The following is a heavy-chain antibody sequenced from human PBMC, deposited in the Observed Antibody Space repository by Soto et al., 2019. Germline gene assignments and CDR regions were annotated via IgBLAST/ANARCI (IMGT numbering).Heavy chain of an antibody. V-gene: IGHV1-18*04. CDR2: ISAYNGNT. CDR1: GYTFTSYV. J-gene: IGHJ6*02. CDR3: ARGRTYYDILTGYSLYYYGMDV. Sequence: ASVKVSCKASGYTFTSYVISWVRQAPGQGLEWMGCISAYNGNTNYAQKLQGRVTMTTDTSTSTAYMELRSLRSDDTAVYYCARGRTYYDILTGYSLYYYGMDVWGQGALVTVSS. D-gene: IGHD3-9*01.